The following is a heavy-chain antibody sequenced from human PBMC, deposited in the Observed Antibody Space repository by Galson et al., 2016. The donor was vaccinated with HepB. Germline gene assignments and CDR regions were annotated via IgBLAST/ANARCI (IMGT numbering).Heavy chain of an antibody. D-gene: IGHD2-2*01. V-gene: IGHV4-34*01. CDR3: ARRTVVPTAGNWFDP. Sequence: SETLSLTCAVYGGSFSGYYWSWIRQPPGKGLEWIGEIDHSGSTNYNPSLKSRVTISADTSKNQFSLNLGSVTAADTAVYYCARRTVVPTAGNWFDPWGQGTLATVSS. CDR2: IDHSGST. CDR1: GGSFSGYY. J-gene: IGHJ5*02.